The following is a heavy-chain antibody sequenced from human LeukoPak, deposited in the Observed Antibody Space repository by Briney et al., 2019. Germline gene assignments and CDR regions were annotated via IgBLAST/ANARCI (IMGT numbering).Heavy chain of an antibody. Sequence: GGFLRLSCAASGFTFSSYSMNWVRQAPGKGLEWVSSISSSSSYIYYADSVKGRFTISRDNAKNSLYLQMNSLRAEDTAVYYCARGLDTAMATPDYWGQGTLVTVSS. D-gene: IGHD5-18*01. J-gene: IGHJ4*02. CDR2: ISSSSSYI. CDR3: ARGLDTAMATPDY. CDR1: GFTFSSYS. V-gene: IGHV3-21*01.